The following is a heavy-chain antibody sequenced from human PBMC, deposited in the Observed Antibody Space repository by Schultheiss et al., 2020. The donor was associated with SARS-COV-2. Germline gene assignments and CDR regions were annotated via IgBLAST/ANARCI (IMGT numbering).Heavy chain of an antibody. J-gene: IGHJ6*02. V-gene: IGHV3-30-3*01. Sequence: GGSLRLSCAASGFTFSSYAMHWVRQAPGKGLEWVAVISYDGSNKYYADSVKGRFTISRDNAKNSLYLQMNSLRAEDTALYYCAKDRQRSYYYGMDVWGQGTTVTVSS. CDR1: GFTFSSYA. D-gene: IGHD6-25*01. CDR2: ISYDGSNK. CDR3: AKDRQRSYYYGMDV.